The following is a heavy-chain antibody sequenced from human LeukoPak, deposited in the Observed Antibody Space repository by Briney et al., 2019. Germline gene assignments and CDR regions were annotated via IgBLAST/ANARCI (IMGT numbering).Heavy chain of an antibody. CDR1: EDSVSSNSAA. CDR2: TYYRSKWYN. Sequence: ASQTLSLTCAISEDSVSSNSAAWNWIRQSPSRGLEWLGRTYYRSKWYNDYAVFVRSRITINADTSKNQFSLQLTSVTPDDTAVYYCARDQMGTYYGSGSFDPWGQGTLVTVSS. V-gene: IGHV6-1*01. CDR3: ARDQMGTYYGSGSFDP. J-gene: IGHJ5*02. D-gene: IGHD3-10*01.